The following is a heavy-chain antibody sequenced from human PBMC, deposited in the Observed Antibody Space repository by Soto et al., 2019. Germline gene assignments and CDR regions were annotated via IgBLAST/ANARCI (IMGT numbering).Heavy chain of an antibody. CDR2: ISGRGENI. CDR3: AKALHHNSGSYFDS. Sequence: GGSLRLSCRGSGFIFSVYAMAWVRQAPGKGLEWVSSISGRGENIYYADSVKGRFTVSRVNSENTLYLQLNSLRAEDTAIYHCAKALHHNSGSYFDSWGQGTLVTVSS. CDR1: GFIFSVYA. J-gene: IGHJ4*02. D-gene: IGHD3-10*01. V-gene: IGHV3-23*01.